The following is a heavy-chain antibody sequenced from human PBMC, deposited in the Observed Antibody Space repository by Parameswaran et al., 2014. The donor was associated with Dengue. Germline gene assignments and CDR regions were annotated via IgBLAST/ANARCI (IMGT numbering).Heavy chain of an antibody. Sequence: WIRQPPGKGLEWIGEINHSGSTNCNPSLKSRVTISVDTSKNQFSLKLSSVTAADTAVYYCARAPIVGAKGGMDVWGQGTTVTVSS. D-gene: IGHD1-26*01. J-gene: IGHJ6*02. CDR3: ARAPIVGAKGGMDV. V-gene: IGHV4-34*01. CDR2: INHSGST.